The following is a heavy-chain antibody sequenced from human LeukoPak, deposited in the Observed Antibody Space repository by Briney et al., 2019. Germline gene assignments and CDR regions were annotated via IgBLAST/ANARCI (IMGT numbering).Heavy chain of an antibody. Sequence: GGSLRLSCGASGFTFSSYSMNWVRQAPGKGLEWVSSISSSSSYIYYADSVKGRFTISRDNAKNSLYLQMNSLRAEDTAVYYCARDLGIAAAKSDYWGQGTLVTVSS. CDR2: ISSSSSYI. V-gene: IGHV3-21*01. CDR3: ARDLGIAAAKSDY. D-gene: IGHD6-13*01. CDR1: GFTFSSYS. J-gene: IGHJ4*02.